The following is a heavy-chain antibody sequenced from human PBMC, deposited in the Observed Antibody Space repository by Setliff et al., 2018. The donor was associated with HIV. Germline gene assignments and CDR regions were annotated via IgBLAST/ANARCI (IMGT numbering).Heavy chain of an antibody. D-gene: IGHD1-1*01. V-gene: IGHV4-38-2*02. CDR1: GGSISSGYY. Sequence: KTSETLSLTCTVSGGSISSGYYWGWIRQPPGKGLEWIGSIYHSESAYYNPSLKSRVTISVDTSKNQFSLKLSSVTAADTAVYYCARDSVTISYYYYYMDVWGKGTTVTVSS. CDR3: ARDSVTISYYYYYMDV. J-gene: IGHJ6*03. CDR2: IYHSESA.